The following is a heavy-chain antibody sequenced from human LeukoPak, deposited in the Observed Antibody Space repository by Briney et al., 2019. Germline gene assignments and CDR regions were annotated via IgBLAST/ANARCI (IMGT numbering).Heavy chain of an antibody. Sequence: PGGSLRLSCAASGFTFDDYAMHWVRQAPGKGLEWVSGISWNSGSIGYADSVKGRFTISRDNAKNSLYLQMNSLRAEDTALYYCAKDIGVVVVVAATAASDIWGQGTMVTVSS. J-gene: IGHJ3*02. CDR3: AKDIGVVVVVAATAASDI. D-gene: IGHD2-15*01. V-gene: IGHV3-9*01. CDR2: ISWNSGSI. CDR1: GFTFDDYA.